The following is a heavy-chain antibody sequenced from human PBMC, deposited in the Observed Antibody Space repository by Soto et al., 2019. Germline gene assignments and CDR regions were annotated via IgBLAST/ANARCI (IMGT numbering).Heavy chain of an antibody. D-gene: IGHD5-18*01. J-gene: IGHJ6*03. CDR1: GFTFSSYA. CDR3: AKDGQDTAMDHYYYCYIDV. CDR2: ISGSGGST. V-gene: IGHV3-23*01. Sequence: EVQLLESGGGLVQPGGSLRLSCAASGFTFSSYAMSWVRQAPGKGLEWVSAISGSGGSTYYADSVKGRFTISRDNSKNTLYLQMNSLIADDTAVYYCAKDGQDTAMDHYYYCYIDVWGKGTTVTVSS.